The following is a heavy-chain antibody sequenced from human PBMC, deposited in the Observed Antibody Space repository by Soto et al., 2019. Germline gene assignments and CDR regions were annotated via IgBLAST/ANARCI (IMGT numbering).Heavy chain of an antibody. D-gene: IGHD5-18*01. CDR3: ARDVGYGLIDG. CDR2: INAYNGNT. CDR1: GYTFTSYG. J-gene: IGHJ4*02. Sequence: QVQVVQSGGEVKKPGASVKVSCKASGYTFTSYGISWVREAPGQGIEWMGWINAYNGNTNYAQKAQGRVTMTTDTATSTAYMEPRSLWSDDTAVYYCARDVGYGLIDGWGQGTLVSVSP. V-gene: IGHV1-18*01.